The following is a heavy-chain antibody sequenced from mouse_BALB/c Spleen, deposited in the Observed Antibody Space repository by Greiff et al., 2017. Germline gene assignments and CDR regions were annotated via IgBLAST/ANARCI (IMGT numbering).Heavy chain of an antibody. D-gene: IGHD1-1*01. J-gene: IGHJ3*01. Sequence: VQLQESGPGLVAPSQSLSITCTASGFSLTGYGVNWVRQPPGKGLEWLGMIWGDGSTDYNSALKSRLSISNDNSKSQVFLKMNSLQTDDTAGYYCARGPNYYYGSDWFAYWGQGTLVTVSA. CDR2: IWGDGST. CDR1: GFSLTGYG. CDR3: ARGPNYYYGSDWFAY. V-gene: IGHV2-6-7*01.